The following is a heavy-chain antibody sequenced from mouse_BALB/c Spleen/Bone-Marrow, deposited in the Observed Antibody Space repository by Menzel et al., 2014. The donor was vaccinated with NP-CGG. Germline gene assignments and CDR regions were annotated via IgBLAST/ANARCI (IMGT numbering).Heavy chain of an antibody. CDR1: GFAFSNYD. CDR3: TRHPYGTFFAY. D-gene: IGHD2-10*02. V-gene: IGHV5-12-1*01. Sequence: EVKLVESGGGLVKPGGSLKLSCAASGFAFSNYDMSWVRQSPEKRLEWVAYISSGGGSTYYPDTVKGRFIISRDNAKNTLYLQISSLKSEDTAMYYCTRHPYGTFFAYWGQGTTLTVSS. J-gene: IGHJ2*01. CDR2: ISSGGGST.